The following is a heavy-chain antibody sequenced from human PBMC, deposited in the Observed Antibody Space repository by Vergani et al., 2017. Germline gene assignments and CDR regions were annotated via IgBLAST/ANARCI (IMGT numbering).Heavy chain of an antibody. CDR1: GGTFSSYA. V-gene: IGHV1-69*01. Sequence: QVQLVQSGAEVKKPGSSVKVSCKASGGTFSSYAISWVRQAPGQGLEWMGGIIPIFGTANYAQKFQGRVTITADESTSTAYMELSSLRSEDTAVYYCARDRPDIPPYCSCTSCTYRGWYFDLWGRGTLVTVSS. J-gene: IGHJ2*01. CDR3: ARDRPDIPPYCSCTSCTYRGWYFDL. CDR2: IIPIFGTA. D-gene: IGHD2-2*01.